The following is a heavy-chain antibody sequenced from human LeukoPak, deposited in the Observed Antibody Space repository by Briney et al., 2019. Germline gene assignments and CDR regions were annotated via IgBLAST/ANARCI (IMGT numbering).Heavy chain of an antibody. D-gene: IGHD6-19*01. CDR2: ISSSSSYI. CDR1: GFTFSDFW. Sequence: KSGGSLRLSCAGSGFTFSDFWMTWVRQTPGKGLEWVSSISSSSSYIYYADSVKGRFTISRDNAKNSLYLQMSSLRAEDTALYLCAGGDRNGWYFYYWGQGTLVTVSS. J-gene: IGHJ4*02. CDR3: AGGDRNGWYFYY. V-gene: IGHV3-21*04.